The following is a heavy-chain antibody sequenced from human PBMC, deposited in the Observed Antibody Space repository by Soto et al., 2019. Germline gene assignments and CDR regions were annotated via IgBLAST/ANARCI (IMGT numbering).Heavy chain of an antibody. CDR3: WRGAVKLGATLLDS. D-gene: IGHD1-26*01. J-gene: IGHJ4*02. V-gene: IGHV4-59*01. Sequence: SETLSLTCTVSGGSTTSESWSWIRQPPGKGLEWLGYIFHSLGAKYYPSHGSRGTMSLDTSKNQLSLSLRSVVGADTAIYFCWRGAVKLGATLLDSWGQGTLVTVSS. CDR1: GGSTTSES. CDR2: IFHSLGA.